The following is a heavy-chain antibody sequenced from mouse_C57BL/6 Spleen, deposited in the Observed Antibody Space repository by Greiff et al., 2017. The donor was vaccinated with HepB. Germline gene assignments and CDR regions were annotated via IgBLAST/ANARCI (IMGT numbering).Heavy chain of an antibody. D-gene: IGHD2-4*01. V-gene: IGHV5-4*01. CDR3: ARDSDYYWYFDV. CDR1: GFTFSSYA. J-gene: IGHJ1*03. CDR2: ISDGGSYT. Sequence: EVHLVESGGGLVKPGGSLKLSCAASGFTFSSYAMSWVRQTPEKRLEWVATISDGGSYTYYPDNVKGRFTISRDNAKNNLYLQMSHLKSEDTAMYYCARDSDYYWYFDVWGTGTTVTVSS.